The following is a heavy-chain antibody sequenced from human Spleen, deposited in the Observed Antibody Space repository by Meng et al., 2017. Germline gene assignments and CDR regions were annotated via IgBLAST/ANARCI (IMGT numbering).Heavy chain of an antibody. CDR1: GGSISYYF. CDR3: ARGAHYYASGPYPSFDY. Sequence: VRLQESGHGLVRPSETLSLTCTVSGGSISYYFWTWVRQPPGKGLEWIGDVFHDGSTRYNPSLRSQFSMSLDTSKTQFSLNLRSVTAADTAVYYCARGAHYYASGPYPSFDYWGPGTLVTVSS. CDR2: VFHDGST. J-gene: IGHJ4*02. V-gene: IGHV4-59*01. D-gene: IGHD3-10*01.